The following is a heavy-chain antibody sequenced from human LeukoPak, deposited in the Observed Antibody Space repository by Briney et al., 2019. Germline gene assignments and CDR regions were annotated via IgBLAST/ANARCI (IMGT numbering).Heavy chain of an antibody. V-gene: IGHV3-7*04. CDR3: ARGPHLAY. CDR1: GFTFSSYW. CDR2: IKQDGSEK. J-gene: IGHJ4*02. Sequence: GWALRLSCTESGFTFSSYWMTWVRQAPGKWLEWVANIKQDGSEKNYVDSVKGRFTISRDNAKNSLYLQMNSLRVEDTAVYYCARGPHLAYWGQGTLVTVSS.